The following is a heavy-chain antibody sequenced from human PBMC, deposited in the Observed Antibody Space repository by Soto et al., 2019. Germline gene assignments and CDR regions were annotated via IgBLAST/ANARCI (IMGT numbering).Heavy chain of an antibody. Sequence: GGSLRLSCAASGFMFSSHWMHWVRQAPGKGLVWVSRISADGSNTNYADSVKGRFTISRDNARNTLFLQMNSLTAEDTAVYYCSRRTDAYNWTDYWGQGNPVTVSS. D-gene: IGHD1-1*01. J-gene: IGHJ4*02. V-gene: IGHV3-74*01. CDR3: SRRTDAYNWTDY. CDR1: GFMFSSHW. CDR2: ISADGSNT.